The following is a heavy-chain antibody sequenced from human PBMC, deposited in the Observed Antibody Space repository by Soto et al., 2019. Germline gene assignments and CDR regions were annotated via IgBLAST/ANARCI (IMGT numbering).Heavy chain of an antibody. Sequence: GGSLRLSCAASGFTFSSYAMSWVRQAPGKGLEWVSAISGSGGSTYYADSVKGRFTISRDNSKNTLYLQMNSLRAEDTAVYYCAKGGYSYGHYYYGMDVWGQGTTVTVSS. D-gene: IGHD5-18*01. CDR3: AKGGYSYGHYYYGMDV. CDR2: ISGSGGST. J-gene: IGHJ6*02. CDR1: GFTFSSYA. V-gene: IGHV3-23*01.